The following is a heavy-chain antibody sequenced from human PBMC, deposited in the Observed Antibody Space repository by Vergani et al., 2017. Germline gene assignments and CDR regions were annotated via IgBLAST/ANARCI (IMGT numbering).Heavy chain of an antibody. CDR1: GGPISSYY. D-gene: IGHD3-9*01. Sequence: QVQLQESGPGLVKPSETLSLTCTVSGGPISSYYWSWIRQPAGKGLEWIGRIYTSGSTNYNPSLKSRVTMSVDTSKNQFSLKLSSVTAADTAVYYCARDNYDILTGYYTDYYYYYMDVWGKGTTVTVSS. CDR2: IYTSGST. CDR3: ARDNYDILTGYYTDYYYYYMDV. J-gene: IGHJ6*03. V-gene: IGHV4-4*07.